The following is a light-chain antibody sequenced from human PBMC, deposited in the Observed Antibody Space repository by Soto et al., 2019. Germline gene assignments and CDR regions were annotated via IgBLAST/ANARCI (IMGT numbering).Light chain of an antibody. CDR2: AAS. Sequence: DIQMTQSPSSVCASVGDRVTIACRASQGLSSWLAWYQQKPGKAPKLLIYAASSLQSGVPSRFSGSGSGTDFTLSINSLQPEDFATYYCQQANSLPLTFGGGTKADIK. V-gene: IGKV1-12*01. J-gene: IGKJ4*01. CDR3: QQANSLPLT. CDR1: QGLSSW.